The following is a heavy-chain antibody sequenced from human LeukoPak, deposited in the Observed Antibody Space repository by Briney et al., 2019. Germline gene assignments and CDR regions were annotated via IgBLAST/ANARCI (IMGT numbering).Heavy chain of an antibody. V-gene: IGHV3-11*01. CDR2: ISSSGSTI. J-gene: IGHJ4*02. D-gene: IGHD3-22*01. CDR1: GFTFSDYY. CDR3: ARVRSGYEELLFVY. Sequence: GGSLRLSCAASGFTFSDYYMSWLRQAPGKGLEWVSYISSSGSTIYYADSVKGRFTISRDNAKNSLYLQMNSLRAEDTAVYYCARVRSGYEELLFVYWGQGTLVTVSS.